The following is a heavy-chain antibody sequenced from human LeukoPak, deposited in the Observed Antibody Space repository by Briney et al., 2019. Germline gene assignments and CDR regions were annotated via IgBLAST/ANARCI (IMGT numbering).Heavy chain of an antibody. J-gene: IGHJ6*02. V-gene: IGHV4-59*01. D-gene: IGHD6-6*01. CDR2: IYCSGST. CDR1: GGSISSYY. CDR3: ARWYSSSSGGYGMDV. Sequence: SETLSLTCTVSGGSISSYYWSWIRQPPGKGLEWIGYIYCSGSTNYNPSLKSRVTISVDTSKNQFSLKLSSVTAADTAVYYCARWYSSSSGGYGMDVWGQGTTVTVSS.